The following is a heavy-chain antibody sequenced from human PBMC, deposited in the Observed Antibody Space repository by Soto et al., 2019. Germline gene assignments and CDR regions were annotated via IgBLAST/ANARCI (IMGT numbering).Heavy chain of an antibody. J-gene: IGHJ6*02. Sequence: SETLSLTCTVSGGSISSYYWSWIRQPPGKGLEWIGYIYYSGSTNYNPSLKSRVTISVDTSKNQFSLKLSSVTTADTAVYYCARASTQEPYYYYYYGMDVWGQGTTITVSS. D-gene: IGHD2-2*01. CDR3: ARASTQEPYYYYYYGMDV. V-gene: IGHV4-59*01. CDR1: GGSISSYY. CDR2: IYYSGST.